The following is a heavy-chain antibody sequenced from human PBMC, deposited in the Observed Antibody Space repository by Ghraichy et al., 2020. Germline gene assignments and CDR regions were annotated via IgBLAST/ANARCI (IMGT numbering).Heavy chain of an antibody. CDR2: IKQDGSEK. J-gene: IGHJ4*02. Sequence: GGSLRLSCAASGFTFSDYWMTWVRQAPGKGLEWVANIKQDGSEKYYVDSVKGRFTISRDNAKNSLFLQMNSLRAEDTAVYYCVRDSLMAGATGWDYWGQGTLVTVSS. V-gene: IGHV3-7*01. D-gene: IGHD1-26*01. CDR3: VRDSLMAGATGWDY. CDR1: GFTFSDYW.